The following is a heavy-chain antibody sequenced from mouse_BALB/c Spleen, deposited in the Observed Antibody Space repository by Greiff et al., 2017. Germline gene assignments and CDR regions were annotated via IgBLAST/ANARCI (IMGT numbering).Heavy chain of an antibody. Sequence: VQLKQSGAELVRSGASVKLSCTASGFNIKDYYMHWVKQRPEQGLEWIGWIDPENGDTEYAPKFQGKATMTADTSSNTAYLQLSSLTSEDTAVYYCNALLPKVDYWGQGTTLTVSS. CDR2: IDPENGDT. CDR3: NALLPKVDY. CDR1: GFNIKDYY. D-gene: IGHD5-5*01. J-gene: IGHJ2*01. V-gene: IGHV14-4*02.